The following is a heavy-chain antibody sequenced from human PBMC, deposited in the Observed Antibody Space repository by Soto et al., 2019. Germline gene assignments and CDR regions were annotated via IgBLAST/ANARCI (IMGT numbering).Heavy chain of an antibody. CDR3: ARGKDYDILTGYYNGYDY. V-gene: IGHV6-1*01. D-gene: IGHD3-9*01. J-gene: IGHJ4*02. CDR2: TYYRSKWYN. Sequence: SQTLSLTCAISGDSVSSNSAAWNWIRQSPSRGLEWLGRTYYRSKWYNDYAVSVKSRITINPDTSKNQFSLQLNSVTPEDTAVYYCARGKDYDILTGYYNGYDYWGQGTLVTISS. CDR1: GDSVSSNSAA.